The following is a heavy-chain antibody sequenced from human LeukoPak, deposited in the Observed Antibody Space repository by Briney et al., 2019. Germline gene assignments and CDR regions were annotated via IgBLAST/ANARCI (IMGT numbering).Heavy chain of an antibody. CDR1: GSYW. CDR3: VSFYETY. D-gene: IGHD2/OR15-2a*01. CDR2: INSDGSWT. Sequence: GGSLRLSCAASGSYWMHWVRQAPGEGLVWVSHINSDGSWTSYADSVKGRFTISKDNAKNTVYLQMNNLRAEDTAVYYCVSFYETYWGRGTLVTVSS. V-gene: IGHV3-74*01. J-gene: IGHJ4*02.